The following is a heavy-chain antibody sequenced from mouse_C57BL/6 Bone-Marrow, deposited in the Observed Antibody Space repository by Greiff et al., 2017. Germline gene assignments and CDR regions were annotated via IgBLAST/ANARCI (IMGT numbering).Heavy chain of an antibody. Sequence: QVQLQQPGAELVKPGASVKLSCKASGYTFTSYWMHWVKQRPGQGLEWIGMLHPNSGSTNYNEKFKSKATLTVDKSSSTAYMQLSSLTSEDSAVYYGSKYLNWEEYCDYWGQGTTLTVSS. CDR3: SKYLNWEEYCDY. CDR1: GYTFTSYW. J-gene: IGHJ2*01. CDR2: LHPNSGST. D-gene: IGHD4-1*01. V-gene: IGHV1-64*01.